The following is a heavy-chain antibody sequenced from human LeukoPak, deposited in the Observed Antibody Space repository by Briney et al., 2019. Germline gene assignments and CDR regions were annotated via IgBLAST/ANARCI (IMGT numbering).Heavy chain of an antibody. CDR3: ARGEDY. CDR1: GFTFHFYS. J-gene: IGHJ4*02. V-gene: IGHV3-48*02. Sequence: SGGSLRLSCAASGFTFHFYSMTWVRQAPGKGLEWVSYISSRSGTIYYTDSVKGRFTVSRDNAKNSLNLQMNSLRDEDTAVYYCARGEDYWGQGTLVTVSS. CDR2: ISSRSGTI.